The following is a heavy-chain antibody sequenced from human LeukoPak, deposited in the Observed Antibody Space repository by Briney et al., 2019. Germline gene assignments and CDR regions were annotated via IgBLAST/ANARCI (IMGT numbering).Heavy chain of an antibody. CDR3: ARIRVDYGDYSFDY. Sequence: SETLSLTCTVSGGSISSYYWSWIRQPPGKGLEWIGYIYYSGSTNYNPSLKSRVTISVDTSKNQFSLKLSSVTAADTAVYYCARIRVDYGDYSFDYWGQGTLVTVSS. CDR2: IYYSGST. D-gene: IGHD4-17*01. CDR1: GGSISSYY. J-gene: IGHJ4*02. V-gene: IGHV4-59*12.